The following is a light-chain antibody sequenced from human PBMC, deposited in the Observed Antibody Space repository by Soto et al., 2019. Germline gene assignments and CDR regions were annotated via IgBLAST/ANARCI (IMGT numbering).Light chain of an antibody. CDR1: SSDVENYKL. CDR2: EVT. CDR3: CSSVGSYV. V-gene: IGLV2-23*02. J-gene: IGLJ1*01. Sequence: QSALNHPASVSGSPGQSVTIACTATSSDVENYKLVSWYQQHPGKAPKLIIYEVTKRPSGVSNRFSGSKSANTASLTISGLQPEDEADYYCCSSVGSYVFGTGTKLTVL.